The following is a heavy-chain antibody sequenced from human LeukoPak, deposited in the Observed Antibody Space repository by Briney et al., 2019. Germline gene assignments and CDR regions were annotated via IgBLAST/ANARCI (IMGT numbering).Heavy chain of an antibody. V-gene: IGHV3-21*01. CDR2: ISSTSSSI. J-gene: IGHJ4*02. D-gene: IGHD4-17*01. CDR1: GFTFSSYS. CDR3: ARLRNDYGDYVLDY. Sequence: GGSLRLSCAASGFTFSSYSMNWVRQAPGKGLEWVSSISSTSSSINYADSVKGRFTISRDNAKNSLYLQMNSLRAEDTAVYYCARLRNDYGDYVLDYWGQGTLVTVSS.